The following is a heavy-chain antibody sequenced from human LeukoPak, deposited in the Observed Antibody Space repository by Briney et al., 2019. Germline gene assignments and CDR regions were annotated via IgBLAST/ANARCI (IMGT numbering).Heavy chain of an antibody. CDR1: GGSISSSSDY. D-gene: IGHD3-22*01. V-gene: IGHV4-39*01. CDR3: GRHYYGSSCSRRDYYFDY. Sequence: SETLSLTCTVSGGSISSSSDYWGWFRQPPGKGMGWIGSVRYSGKTYYNPSLKSRVTMSVDTSKSQFSLKLSSVTAADTAVYFCGRHYYGSSCSRRDYYFDYWGQGTLVTVSS. J-gene: IGHJ4*02. CDR2: VRYSGKT.